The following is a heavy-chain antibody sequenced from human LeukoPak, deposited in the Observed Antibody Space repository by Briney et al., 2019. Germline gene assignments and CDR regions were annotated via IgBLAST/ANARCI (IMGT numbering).Heavy chain of an antibody. CDR1: GFTFSSYG. D-gene: IGHD3-22*01. CDR3: ARDKSVYYDTSGSRFDY. J-gene: IGHJ4*02. Sequence: GGSLRLSCAASGFTFSSYGMHWVRQAPGKGLEWVANINQDGSEKYYVDSVKGRFTISRDNAKNSLHLQMNSLRAEDTAVYYCARDKSVYYDTSGSRFDYWGQGTLVTVSS. V-gene: IGHV3-7*01. CDR2: INQDGSEK.